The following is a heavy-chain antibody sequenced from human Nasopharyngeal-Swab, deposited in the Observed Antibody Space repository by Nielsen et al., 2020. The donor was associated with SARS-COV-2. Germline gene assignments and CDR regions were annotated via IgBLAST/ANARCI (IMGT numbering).Heavy chain of an antibody. Sequence: SETLSLTCVISGDSVSNSNNSWSWIRQSPSRGLEWLGRTSYRSRWFTDYAPSVESRMTINPDTSKNQLSLLVNSVTPEDTAVYYCARHISSSRAYFDSWGQGTLVTVSS. CDR2: TSYRSRWFT. CDR1: GDSVSNSNNS. CDR3: ARHISSSRAYFDS. J-gene: IGHJ4*02. V-gene: IGHV6-1*01. D-gene: IGHD6-6*01.